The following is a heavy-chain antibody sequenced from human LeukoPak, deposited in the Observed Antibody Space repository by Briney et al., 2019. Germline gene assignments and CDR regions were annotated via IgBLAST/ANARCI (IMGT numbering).Heavy chain of an antibody. V-gene: IGHV1-2*02. J-gene: IGHJ4*02. Sequence: ASVKVSCKASGYTFTVYYMHWGRQAPGQGLEWMGWINPNSGGTNYAQKFQGRVTMTRDTSISTAYMELSRLRSDDTAVYYCARRGQTSRTFDYWGQGTLVTVSS. CDR1: GYTFTVYY. CDR3: ARRGQTSRTFDY. CDR2: INPNSGGT. D-gene: IGHD1-1*01.